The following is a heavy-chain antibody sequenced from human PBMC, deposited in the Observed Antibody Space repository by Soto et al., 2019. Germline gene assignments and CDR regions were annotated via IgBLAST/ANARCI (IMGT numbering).Heavy chain of an antibody. CDR3: ARARGSQIDILTGYYRGKGYFDY. CDR1: GFTFSTSW. CDR2: IKEDGSEK. J-gene: IGHJ4*02. Sequence: GGSLRLSCAASGFTFSTSWMSWVRQAPGKGLEWVANIKEDGSEKYYVDSVKGRFTISRDNAKNSLYLQMNSLRAEDTAVYYCARARGSQIDILTGYYRGKGYFDYRGQGTLVTVSS. D-gene: IGHD3-9*01. V-gene: IGHV3-7*03.